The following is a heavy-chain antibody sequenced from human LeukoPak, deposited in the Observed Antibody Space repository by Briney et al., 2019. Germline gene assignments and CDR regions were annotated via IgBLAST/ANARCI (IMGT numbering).Heavy chain of an antibody. J-gene: IGHJ3*02. V-gene: IGHV4-61*08. D-gene: IGHD3-22*01. CDR2: IYYSGST. CDR1: GGSISSGDYY. CDR3: ARGEGGSGYYSGPPRYAFDI. Sequence: PSETLSLTCTVSGGSISSGDYYWSWIRQPPGKGLEWIGYIYYSGSTNYNPSLKSRVTISVDTSKNQFSLKLSSVTAADTAVYYCARGEGGSGYYSGPPRYAFDIWGQGTMVTVSS.